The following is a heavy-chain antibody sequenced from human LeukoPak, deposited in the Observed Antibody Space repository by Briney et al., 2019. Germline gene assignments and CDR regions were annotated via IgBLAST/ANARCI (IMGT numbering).Heavy chain of an antibody. J-gene: IGHJ4*02. CDR1: GFTFINYA. V-gene: IGHV3-30*04. CDR3: ARDRHGSAVYNFDY. Sequence: GGSLRLSCAASGFTFINYALHWVRQAPGKGLEWVAVISIDGSDKHYAESVQGRFTISRDNSKNTLYLQMNSLRAEDAAAYFCARDRHGSAVYNFDYWGQGTLVAVSS. CDR2: ISIDGSDK. D-gene: IGHD5/OR15-5a*01.